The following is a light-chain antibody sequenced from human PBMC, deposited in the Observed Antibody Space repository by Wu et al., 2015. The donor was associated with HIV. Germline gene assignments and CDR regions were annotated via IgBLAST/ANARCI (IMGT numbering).Light chain of an antibody. Sequence: AIQLTQSPSSLSASVGDRVTITCRASQDINNALAWYQQKPGKSPRLLIYNASSLQSGVPLRFSGSGSGTGFTPTITSLRPEDSATYYCQQFRAYPLTFGPGTKVQIK. CDR1: QDINNA. CDR3: QQFRAYPLT. V-gene: IGKV1-13*02. J-gene: IGKJ3*01. CDR2: NAS.